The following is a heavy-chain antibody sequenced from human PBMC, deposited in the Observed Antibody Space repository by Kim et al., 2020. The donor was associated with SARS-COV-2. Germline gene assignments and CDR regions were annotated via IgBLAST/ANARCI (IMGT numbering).Heavy chain of an antibody. Sequence: GGSLRLYCAASGFTFSSYSMSWVRQAPGKGLEWVSYIRNSSSTIYYADSVKGRFTISRDNAKNSLYLQMNSLRDEDTAVYYCARDRAPMIATMKFYDLGQGTLLTVSS. CDR3: ARDRAPMIATMKFYD. CDR1: GFTFSSYS. J-gene: IGHJ4*02. V-gene: IGHV3-48*02. D-gene: IGHD3-22*01. CDR2: IRNSSSTI.